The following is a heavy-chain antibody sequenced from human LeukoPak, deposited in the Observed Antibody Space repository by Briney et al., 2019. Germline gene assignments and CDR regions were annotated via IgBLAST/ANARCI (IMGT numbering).Heavy chain of an antibody. Sequence: KPSETLSLTCAVYGGSFSGYYWIWIRQPPGKGLEWIGEINHSGSTNYNPSLKSRVTISVDTSKNQFSLKLSSVTAADTAVYYCARGGECGSCDGFDMWGQGIMVTVSS. V-gene: IGHV4-34*01. J-gene: IGHJ3*02. D-gene: IGHD2-15*01. CDR1: GGSFSGYY. CDR3: ARGGECGSCDGFDM. CDR2: INHSGST.